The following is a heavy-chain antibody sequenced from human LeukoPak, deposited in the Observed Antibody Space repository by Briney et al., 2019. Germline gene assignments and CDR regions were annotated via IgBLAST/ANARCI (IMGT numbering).Heavy chain of an antibody. CDR1: GCSITGYY. J-gene: IGHJ3*02. V-gene: IGHV4-59*08. D-gene: IGHD2/OR15-2a*01. CDR3: ARRTTGSRGDAFDI. CDR2: IYYSGST. Sequence: SETLSLTCSVSGCSITGYYWSWIRQPPGKGLECIGYIYYSGSTNYNPSLGSRVTISVDTSKSQFSLKLSSVTAADTAVYYCARRTTGSRGDAFDIWGQGTMVTVSS.